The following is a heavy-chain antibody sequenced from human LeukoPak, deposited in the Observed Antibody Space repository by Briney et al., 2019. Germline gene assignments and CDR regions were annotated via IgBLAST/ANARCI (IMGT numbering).Heavy chain of an antibody. Sequence: KPSETLSLTCTVSGGSISSYYWSWIRQPPGKGLEWIGYIYYSGSTNYNPSLKSRVTISVDTSKNQFSLKLSSVTAADTAVYYCARSVWNSFDYWGQGTLVTVSS. V-gene: IGHV4-59*08. CDR2: IYYSGST. J-gene: IGHJ4*02. CDR3: ARSVWNSFDY. D-gene: IGHD1/OR15-1a*01. CDR1: GGSISSYY.